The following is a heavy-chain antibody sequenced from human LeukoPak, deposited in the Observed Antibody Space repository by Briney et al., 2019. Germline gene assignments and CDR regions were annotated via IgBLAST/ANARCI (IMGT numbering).Heavy chain of an antibody. J-gene: IGHJ4*02. Sequence: GGSLRLSCAASGFTFSGYGMHWVRQAPGKGLEWVAVISYDGNNKYYADSVKGRFTISRDNSKNTLYLQMNSLRAEDTAVYYCAKALGYSSSWYIVDYWGQGTLVTVSS. CDR1: GFTFSGYG. CDR3: AKALGYSSSWYIVDY. CDR2: ISYDGNNK. D-gene: IGHD6-13*01. V-gene: IGHV3-30*18.